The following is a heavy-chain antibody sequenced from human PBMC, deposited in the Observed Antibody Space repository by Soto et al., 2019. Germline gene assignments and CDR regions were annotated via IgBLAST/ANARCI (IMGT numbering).Heavy chain of an antibody. CDR3: APYYYDSSGYYYFAY. Sequence: QVQLVESGGGLVKPGGSLRLSCAASGFTFSDYYMSWIRQAPGKGLEWVSYVGRSGTYTDYADSVKGRFTISRDNAKNSLYLQTNSLRAEDTAVYYCAPYYYDSSGYYYFAYWGQGPLVTVSS. D-gene: IGHD3-22*01. CDR1: GFTFSDYY. J-gene: IGHJ4*02. V-gene: IGHV3-11*06. CDR2: VGRSGTYT.